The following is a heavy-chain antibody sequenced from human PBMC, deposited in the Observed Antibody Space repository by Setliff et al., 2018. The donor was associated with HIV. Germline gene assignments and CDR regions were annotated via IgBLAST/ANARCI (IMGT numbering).Heavy chain of an antibody. CDR3: ARHGRRYDSGRWYNWFDS. D-gene: IGHD3-10*01. J-gene: IGHJ5*01. V-gene: IGHV4-59*08. CDR1: GGSISDTY. Sequence: PSETLSLTCTVSGGSISDTYYTWIRQTPGKGLEWIGLMHVSRETNYNPSLESRVTISMDTSKNQFSLKLSSVTAADPALYFCARHGRRYDSGRWYNWFDSWGQGTPVTVSS. CDR2: MHVSRET.